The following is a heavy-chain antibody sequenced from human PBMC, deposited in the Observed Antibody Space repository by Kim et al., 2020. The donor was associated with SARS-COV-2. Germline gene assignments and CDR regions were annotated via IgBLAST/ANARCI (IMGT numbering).Heavy chain of an antibody. CDR2: IYYSGST. Sequence: SETLSLTCTVSGGSISSYYWSWIRQPPGKGLEWIGYIYYSGSTNYNPSLKSRVTISVDTSKNQFSLKLSSVTAADTAVYYCARAIGGYSSGNWFDPWGQGTLVTVSS. V-gene: IGHV4-59*13. CDR1: GGSISSYY. CDR3: ARAIGGYSSGNWFDP. J-gene: IGHJ5*02. D-gene: IGHD6-19*01.